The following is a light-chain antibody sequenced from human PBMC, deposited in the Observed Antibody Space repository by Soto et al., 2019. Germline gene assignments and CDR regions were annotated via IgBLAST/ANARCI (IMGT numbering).Light chain of an antibody. CDR2: DVT. CDR1: SSDVGGYNY. CDR3: SSFAAGNIYV. J-gene: IGLJ1*01. Sequence: QSALTQPPSASGSPGQSVTISCTGTSSDVGGYNYVSWHQQHPGKAPKLIIYDVTKRPSGVPDRFSGSKSGYTASLTVSGLQAEDEADYYCSSFAAGNIYVFGNGTKVTV. V-gene: IGLV2-8*01.